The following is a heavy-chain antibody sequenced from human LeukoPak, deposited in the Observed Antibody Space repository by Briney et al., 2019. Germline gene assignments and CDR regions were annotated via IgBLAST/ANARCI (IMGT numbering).Heavy chain of an antibody. Sequence: ASVKVSCKASGCTFTSYGISWVRQAPGQGLEWMGWISAYNGNTNYAQKLQGRVTMTTDTSTSTAYMELRSLRSDDTAVYYCARGVMIVVGLGYNWFDPWGQGTLVTVSS. J-gene: IGHJ5*02. CDR2: ISAYNGNT. CDR1: GCTFTSYG. CDR3: ARGVMIVVGLGYNWFDP. V-gene: IGHV1-18*01. D-gene: IGHD3-22*01.